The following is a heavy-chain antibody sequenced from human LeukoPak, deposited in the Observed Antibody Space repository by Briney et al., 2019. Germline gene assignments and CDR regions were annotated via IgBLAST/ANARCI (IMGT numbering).Heavy chain of an antibody. CDR3: AREDYVGLPQD. CDR2: IYQRATV. Sequence: SETLSLTCNVSGYSISSGYFWGWVRQAPGKGLEWIGSIYQRATVHYNPSLKSRVSMSLDTSKNQLSLNLKSVTAADTAVYYCAREDYVGLPQDWGQGILVTVSS. D-gene: IGHD3-10*02. J-gene: IGHJ4*02. CDR1: GYSISSGYF. V-gene: IGHV4-38-2*02.